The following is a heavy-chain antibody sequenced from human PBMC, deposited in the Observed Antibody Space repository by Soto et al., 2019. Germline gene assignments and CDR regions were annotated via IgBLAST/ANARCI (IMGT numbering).Heavy chain of an antibody. CDR2: ISYDGSNK. Sequence: GESLKISCAASGFTFSSYAMHWVRQAPGKGLEWVAVISYDGSNKYYADSVKGRFTISRDNSKNTLYLQMNSLRAEDTAVYYCASNYYDSSGYYYNYWGQGTLVTVSS. V-gene: IGHV3-30-3*01. CDR1: GFTFSSYA. J-gene: IGHJ4*02. CDR3: ASNYYDSSGYYYNY. D-gene: IGHD3-22*01.